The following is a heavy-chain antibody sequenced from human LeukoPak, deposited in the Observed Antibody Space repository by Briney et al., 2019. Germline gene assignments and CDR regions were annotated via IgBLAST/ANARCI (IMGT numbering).Heavy chain of an antibody. CDR3: ATGAFDY. J-gene: IGHJ4*02. CDR2: IIPILGIA. V-gene: IGHV1-69*04. CDR1: GGTFSSYA. Sequence: ASVKVSCKASGGTFSSYAISWVRQAPGQGLEWMGRIIPILGIANYAQKFQGRVTMTEDTSTDTAYMELSSLRSEDTAVYYCATGAFDYWGQGTLVTVSS. D-gene: IGHD4/OR15-4a*01.